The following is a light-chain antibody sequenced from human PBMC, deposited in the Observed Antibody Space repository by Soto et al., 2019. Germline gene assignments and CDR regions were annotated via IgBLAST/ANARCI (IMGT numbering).Light chain of an antibody. Sequence: EIVMTQSPATLSVSPGERATLSCRASQSVSSNLAWYQQKPGQAPRLLIYGASTRATGLPDRISGRGSGTEFTLTISSLQSEDFALSYCQQYNDWPLTFGGGTKVE. J-gene: IGKJ4*01. CDR3: QQYNDWPLT. V-gene: IGKV3-15*01. CDR2: GAS. CDR1: QSVSSN.